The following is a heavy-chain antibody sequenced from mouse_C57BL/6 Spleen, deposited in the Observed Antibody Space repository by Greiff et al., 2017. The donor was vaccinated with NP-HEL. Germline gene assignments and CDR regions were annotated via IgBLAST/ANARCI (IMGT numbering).Heavy chain of an antibody. D-gene: IGHD1-1*01. V-gene: IGHV1-53*01. CDR2: INPSNGGT. CDR1: GYTFTSYW. Sequence: QVHVKQPGTELVKPGASVKLSCKASGYTFTSYWMHWVKQRPGQGLEWIGNINPSNGGTNYNEKFKSKATLTVDKSSSTAYMQLSSLTSEDSAVDYCARGYYGTAMDYWGQGTSVTVSS. CDR3: ARGYYGTAMDY. J-gene: IGHJ4*01.